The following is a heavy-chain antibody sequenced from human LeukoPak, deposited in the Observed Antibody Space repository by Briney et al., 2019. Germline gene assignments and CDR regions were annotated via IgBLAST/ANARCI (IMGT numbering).Heavy chain of an antibody. CDR2: ISYDGSNK. V-gene: IGHV3-30*18. CDR3: AKDGGTQYSLDY. J-gene: IGHJ4*02. CDR1: GFTFGSYG. D-gene: IGHD5-18*01. Sequence: GGSLRLSCAASGFTFGSYGMHWVRQAPGKGLEWVAVISYDGSNKYYADSVKGRFTISRDNSKNTLYLQMNSLRAEDTAVYYCAKDGGTQYSLDYWGQGTLVTVSS.